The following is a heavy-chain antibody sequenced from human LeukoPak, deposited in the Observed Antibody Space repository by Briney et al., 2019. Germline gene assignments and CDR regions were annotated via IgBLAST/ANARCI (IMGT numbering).Heavy chain of an antibody. CDR2: ISSSSSYT. CDR1: GFTFSDYY. D-gene: IGHD3-10*01. V-gene: IGHV3-11*06. Sequence: SGGSLRLSCAASGFTFSDYYMSWIRQAPGKGLEWVSYISSSSSYTNYADSVKGRFTISRDNAKNSLYLQMNSLRAEDTAVYYCARDGGWGYGSGSFDYWGQGTLVTVSS. CDR3: ARDGGWGYGSGSFDY. J-gene: IGHJ4*02.